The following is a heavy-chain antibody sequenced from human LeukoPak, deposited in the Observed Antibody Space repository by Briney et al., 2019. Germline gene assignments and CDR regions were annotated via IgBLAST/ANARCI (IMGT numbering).Heavy chain of an antibody. CDR2: IYTSGST. V-gene: IGHV4-4*07. CDR1: GGSVSSYY. CDR3: ARGEYSSGWYGGWSYFDY. J-gene: IGHJ4*02. Sequence: SETLSLTCTVSGGSVSSYYWSWIRQPAGKGLEWIGRIYTSGSTNYNPSLKSRVTMSVDTSKNQFSLKLSSVTAADTAVYYCARGEYSSGWYGGWSYFDYWGQGTLVTVSS. D-gene: IGHD6-19*01.